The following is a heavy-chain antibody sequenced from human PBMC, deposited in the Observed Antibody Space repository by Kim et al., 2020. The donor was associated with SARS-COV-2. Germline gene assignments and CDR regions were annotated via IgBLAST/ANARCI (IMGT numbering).Heavy chain of an antibody. V-gene: IGHV4-4*02. CDR2: IFHNGDT. CDR3: ARAFSVAVAGTYYYVMDV. CDR1: GGSITSINR. Sequence: SETLSLTCAVSGGSITSINRWNWVRQPPGKGLEWIGEIFHNGDTNYNPSLKSRVTMSVDKSNNEFSLRLDSVTAADTAVYFCARAFSVAVAGTYYYVMDVWGQGTTVTVSS. D-gene: IGHD6-19*01. J-gene: IGHJ6*02.